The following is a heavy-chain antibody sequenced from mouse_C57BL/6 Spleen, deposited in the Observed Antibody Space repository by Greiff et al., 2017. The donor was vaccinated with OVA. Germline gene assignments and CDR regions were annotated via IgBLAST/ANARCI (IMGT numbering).Heavy chain of an antibody. CDR1: GYTFTSYW. V-gene: IGHV1-69*01. CDR3: ARSRDSSGYCFAY. Sequence: QVHVKQSGAELVMPGASVKLSCKASGYTFTSYWMHWVKQRPGQGPEWIGEIDPSDSNTNYNQKFKGKTTLTVDKSSSTAYTQLSRLTSESSAVYYCARSRDSSGYCFAYWGQGTLVTVSA. D-gene: IGHD3-2*02. J-gene: IGHJ3*01. CDR2: IDPSDSNT.